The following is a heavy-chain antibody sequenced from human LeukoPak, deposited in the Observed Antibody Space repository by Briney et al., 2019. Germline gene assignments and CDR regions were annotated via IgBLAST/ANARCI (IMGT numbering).Heavy chain of an antibody. D-gene: IGHD3-10*01. Sequence: PGGSLRLSCAATGFTFSSYGMHWVRQAPGKRLEWVAVISYDGSNKYYADSVKGRFTISRDNSKNTQYLQMNSLRAEDTAVYYCAKDPQRELLEYYFDYWGQGTLVTVSS. CDR1: GFTFSSYG. CDR2: ISYDGSNK. V-gene: IGHV3-30*18. CDR3: AKDPQRELLEYYFDY. J-gene: IGHJ4*02.